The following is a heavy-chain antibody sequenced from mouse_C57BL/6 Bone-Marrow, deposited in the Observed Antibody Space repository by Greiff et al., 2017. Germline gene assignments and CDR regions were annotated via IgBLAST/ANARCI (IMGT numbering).Heavy chain of an antibody. J-gene: IGHJ2*01. CDR1: GYTFTSYG. D-gene: IGHD4-1*01. Sequence: LVESGAELARPGASVKLSCKASGYTFTSYGISWVKQRTGQGLEWIGEIYPRSGHTYYNEKFKGKATLPADKSSSTAYMELRSLTSWDSVVYFCAKKLGRGFDYGGQGTTLTVSS. V-gene: IGHV1-81*01. CDR2: IYPRSGHT. CDR3: AKKLGRGFDY.